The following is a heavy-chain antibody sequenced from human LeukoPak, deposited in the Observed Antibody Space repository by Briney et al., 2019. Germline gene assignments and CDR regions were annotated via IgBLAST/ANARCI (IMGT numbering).Heavy chain of an antibody. Sequence: PLASVKVSCKASGGTFSSYAISWVRQAPGQGLEWMGGIIPIFGTANYAQKFQGRVTITADKSTSTAYMELSSLRSEDTAVYYCARASYYYDSSGYYSGYYFDYWGQGTLVTVSS. CDR2: IIPIFGTA. CDR3: ARASYYYDSSGYYSGYYFDY. D-gene: IGHD3-22*01. CDR1: GGTFSSYA. V-gene: IGHV1-69*06. J-gene: IGHJ4*02.